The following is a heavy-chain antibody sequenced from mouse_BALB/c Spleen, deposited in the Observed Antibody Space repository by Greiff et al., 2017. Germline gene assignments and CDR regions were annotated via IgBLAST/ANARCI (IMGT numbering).Heavy chain of an antibody. V-gene: IGHV5-17*02. J-gene: IGHJ4*01. CDR1: GFIFSSFG. D-gene: IGHD1-1*01. Sequence: EVQGVESGGGLVQPGGSRKLSCAASGFIFSSFGMHWVRQAPEKGLEWVAYISSGSSTIYYADTVKGRFTISRDNPKNTLFLQMTSLRSEDTAMYYCARYGFRLVGKEAMDYWGQGTSVTVSS. CDR3: ARYGFRLVGKEAMDY. CDR2: ISSGSSTI.